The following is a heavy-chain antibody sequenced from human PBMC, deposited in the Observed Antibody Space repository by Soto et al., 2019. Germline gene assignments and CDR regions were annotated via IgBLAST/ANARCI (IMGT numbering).Heavy chain of an antibody. CDR1: GGSISTYY. J-gene: IGHJ4*02. V-gene: IGHV4-59*01. Sequence: QVQLQESGPGLVKPSETLSLTCTVSGGSISTYYWSWIRQPPGKGLEWIGYIHYSGSTSYNPPLNSRVIISVDTSKNQFSLKLSTVTAADTAVYYCAREYSSFEYWGQGILVSVSS. CDR3: AREYSSFEY. CDR2: IHYSGST. D-gene: IGHD6-19*01.